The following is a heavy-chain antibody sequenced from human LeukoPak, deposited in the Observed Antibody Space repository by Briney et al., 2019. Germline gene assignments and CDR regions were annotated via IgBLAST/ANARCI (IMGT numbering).Heavy chain of an antibody. J-gene: IGHJ5*02. CDR2: IYYSGTT. Sequence: WVRQAPGKGLEWIGSIYYSGTTHYSPSLESRVTISVDTSKNQFSLKLASVTAADTAIYYCAKGAGGFSYYNWFDPWGQGTLVTVSS. V-gene: IGHV4-39*07. D-gene: IGHD5-18*01. CDR3: AKGAGGFSYYNWFDP.